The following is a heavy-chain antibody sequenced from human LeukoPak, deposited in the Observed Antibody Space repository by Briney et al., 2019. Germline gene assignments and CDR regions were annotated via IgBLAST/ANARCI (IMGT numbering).Heavy chain of an antibody. CDR1: GGSISSYY. CDR2: IYTSGST. D-gene: IGHD3-10*01. J-gene: IGHJ4*02. CDR3: TRDRGASAFDR. V-gene: IGHV4-4*07. Sequence: SSETLSLTCTVSGGSISSYYWSWIRQPAGKGLEWIGRIYTSGSTNYNPSLKSRVTISIDTSRNQFYLQLTSVTAADTAMYYCTRDRGASAFDRWGQGTLVTVSS.